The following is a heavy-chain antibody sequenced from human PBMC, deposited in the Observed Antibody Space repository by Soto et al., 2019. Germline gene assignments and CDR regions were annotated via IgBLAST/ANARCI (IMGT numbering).Heavy chain of an antibody. Sequence: QVLLVQSGSEVKKPVATVKVSCKTSGYTFIDFGITWVRQAPGQDLEWMGWISGKNGNTKYAQTFQGRVTMTTDTSTSTAFMELRSLRSDDTEIYYCAKSSVAGSSFFDYWGQGSQVIVSS. D-gene: IGHD6-19*01. CDR1: GYTFIDFG. V-gene: IGHV1-18*01. J-gene: IGHJ4*02. CDR3: AKSSVAGSSFFDY. CDR2: ISGKNGNT.